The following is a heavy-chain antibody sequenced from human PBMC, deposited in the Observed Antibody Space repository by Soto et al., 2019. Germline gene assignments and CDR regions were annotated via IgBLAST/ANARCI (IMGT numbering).Heavy chain of an antibody. CDR3: AKSRDAYNFYFYYGMDV. CDR1: GFTFSSYG. D-gene: IGHD2-2*01. V-gene: IGHV3-30*02. Sequence: GGSLRLSCAASGFTFSSYGMHWVRQAPGKGLEWVALILYDGSNKYYADSVKGRFTISRDNSKNTPYLQVSSLRAEDTAVYYCAKSRDAYNFYFYYGMDVWGQGTTVTVSS. CDR2: ILYDGSNK. J-gene: IGHJ6*02.